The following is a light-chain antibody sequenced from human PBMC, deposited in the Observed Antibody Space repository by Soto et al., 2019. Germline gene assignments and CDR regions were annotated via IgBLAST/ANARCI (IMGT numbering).Light chain of an antibody. J-gene: IGLJ1*01. CDR2: EVN. Sequence: QSALTQPPSASGSPGQSVTISCTGTTSDVGGYNFVSWYQQHPGKAPKLIIYEVNKRPSGVPDRYSGSKSGNTASLTDSGLQAEDEADYYCASLAAFNSPHVFGTGTKLTVL. CDR3: ASLAAFNSPHV. CDR1: TSDVGGYNF. V-gene: IGLV2-8*01.